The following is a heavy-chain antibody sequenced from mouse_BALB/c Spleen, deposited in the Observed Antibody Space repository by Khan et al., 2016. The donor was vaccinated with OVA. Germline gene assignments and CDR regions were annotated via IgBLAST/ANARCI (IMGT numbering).Heavy chain of an antibody. Sequence: QVQLQQSGAELAKPGASVKMSCKASGYTFTSYWMHWVKQSPGQGLEWIGYINPSTGYTEYNQRFKDKATLTADKSSSTAYMQLSSLTSEDSAVYYCVNHGSSSAWFTYWGQGTLVTVSA. CDR3: VNHGSSSAWFTY. J-gene: IGHJ3*01. D-gene: IGHD1-1*01. CDR1: GYTFTSYW. CDR2: INPSTGYT. V-gene: IGHV1-7*01.